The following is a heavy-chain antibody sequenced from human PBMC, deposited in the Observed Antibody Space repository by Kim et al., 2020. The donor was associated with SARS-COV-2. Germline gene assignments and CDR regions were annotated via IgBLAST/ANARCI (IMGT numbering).Heavy chain of an antibody. V-gene: IGHV3-21*01. CDR1: GFTFSSYS. CDR2: ISSSSSYI. Sequence: GGSLRLSCAASGFTFSSYSMNWVRQAPGKGLEWVSSISSSSSYIYYADSVKGRFTISRDNAKNSLYLQMNSLRAEDTAVYYCATDTQTWDWLLLRNDAFDIWGQGTMVTVSS. J-gene: IGHJ3*02. D-gene: IGHD3-9*01. CDR3: ATDTQTWDWLLLRNDAFDI.